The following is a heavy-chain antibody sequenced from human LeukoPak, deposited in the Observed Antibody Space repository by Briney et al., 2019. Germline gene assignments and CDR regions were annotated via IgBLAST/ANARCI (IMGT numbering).Heavy chain of an antibody. V-gene: IGHV1-8*02. Sequence: ASVKVSCKASGYTFTSYDLNWVRQATGQGLEWMGWMNLNGGNTGYAQKFQGRVTMTRNTSISTAYMELSSLRSEDTAVYYCAREQALRGDPQPFDYWGQGTLVTVSS. CDR2: MNLNGGNT. J-gene: IGHJ4*02. CDR1: GYTFTSYD. D-gene: IGHD5-12*01. CDR3: AREQALRGDPQPFDY.